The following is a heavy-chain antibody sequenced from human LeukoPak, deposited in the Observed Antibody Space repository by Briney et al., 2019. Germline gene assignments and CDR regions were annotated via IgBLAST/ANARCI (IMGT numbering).Heavy chain of an antibody. D-gene: IGHD6-19*01. J-gene: IGHJ4*02. Sequence: GASVTVSCTASGGTFSSYTISWVRQAPGQGLEWMGGIIPIFGTAYYAQKFQGRVTITADESTSTAYMELSSLRSEDTAVYYCASLIPFSGWYEAFDYWGQGTLVTVSS. CDR2: IIPIFGTA. CDR1: GGTFSSYT. V-gene: IGHV1-69*13. CDR3: ASLIPFSGWYEAFDY.